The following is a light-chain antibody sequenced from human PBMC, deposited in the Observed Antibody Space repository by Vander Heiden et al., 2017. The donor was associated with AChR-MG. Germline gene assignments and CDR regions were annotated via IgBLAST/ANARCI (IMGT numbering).Light chain of an antibody. V-gene: IGLV1-47*01. CDR2: RNN. J-gene: IGLJ3*02. Sequence: SVLTQPPPTSGPPGQRVTLSCSGRSSNIGSNYVYWYQQLPGTAPKLLSYRNNQRPSGVPDRFSGSKSGTSASLAISGLRSEDEADYYCAAWDDSLSGGVFGGGTKLTVL. CDR1: SSNIGSNY. CDR3: AAWDDSLSGGV.